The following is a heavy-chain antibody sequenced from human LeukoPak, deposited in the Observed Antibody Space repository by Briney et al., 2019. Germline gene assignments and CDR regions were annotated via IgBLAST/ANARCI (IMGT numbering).Heavy chain of an antibody. CDR3: ASATGDYSYFES. V-gene: IGHV5-51*01. CDR2: IYPGDSDT. CDR1: GYSFADYW. J-gene: IGHJ4*02. D-gene: IGHD1-1*01. Sequence: GESLKISCKGSGYSFADYWIGWVRQLPGKGLEWMGIIYPGDSDTRYSPSFRGQVTISADKSISTAYLQWSSLKASDTAMYYCASATGDYSYFESWGQGALVTVSS.